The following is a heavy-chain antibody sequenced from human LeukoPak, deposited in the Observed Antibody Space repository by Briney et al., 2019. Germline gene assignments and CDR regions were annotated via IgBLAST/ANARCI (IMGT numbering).Heavy chain of an antibody. CDR2: ISSNGGST. J-gene: IGHJ3*02. D-gene: IGHD6-25*01. CDR1: GFTFSSYA. V-gene: IGHV3-64*01. CDR3: ARLGGIAFDI. Sequence: GGSLRLSCAASGFTFSSYAMHWVRQAPGKGLEYVSAISSNGGSTYYANSVKGRFTISRDNSKNTLYLQMGSLRAEDMAVYYCARLGGIAFDIWGQGTMVTVSS.